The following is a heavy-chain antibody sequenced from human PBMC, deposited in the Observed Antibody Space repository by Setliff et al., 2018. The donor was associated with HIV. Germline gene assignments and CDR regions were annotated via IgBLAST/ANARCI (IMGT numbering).Heavy chain of an antibody. CDR3: AREIPYSFGYYFDY. CDR2: ISHSGST. D-gene: IGHD5-18*01. V-gene: IGHV4-38-2*02. CDR1: GYSISSGYY. Sequence: SETLSLTCAVSGYSISSGYYWGWIRQPPGKGLEWIGSISHSGSTYYNPSLKSRVTISVDTSKNQFSLKLRSVTAADTAAYYCAREIPYSFGYYFDYWGQGTLVTVSS. J-gene: IGHJ4*02.